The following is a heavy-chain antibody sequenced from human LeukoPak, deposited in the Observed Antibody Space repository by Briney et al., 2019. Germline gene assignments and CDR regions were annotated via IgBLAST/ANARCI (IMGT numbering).Heavy chain of an antibody. D-gene: IGHD5-18*01. V-gene: IGHV1-3*01. CDR2: IHAGNGNT. Sequence: ASVKVSCKASGYTFTSYAMHWVRQAPGQRLEWMGWIHAGNGNTKYSQEFQGRVTITRDTSASTAYMELRSLRSDDTAVYYCARVGYSYGYNYYYYYMDVWGKGTTVTVSS. CDR3: ARVGYSYGYNYYYYYMDV. J-gene: IGHJ6*03. CDR1: GYTFTSYA.